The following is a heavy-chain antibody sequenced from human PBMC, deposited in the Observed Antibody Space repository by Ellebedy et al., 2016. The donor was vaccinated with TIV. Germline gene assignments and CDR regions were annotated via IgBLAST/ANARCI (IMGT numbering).Heavy chain of an antibody. CDR3: ARRGIIAAAGTFDY. D-gene: IGHD6-13*01. Sequence: GESLKISCAASGFTFSSYSMNWVRQAPRKGLEWVSSISNSSSYIYYADSVKGRFTIYRDNAKTALYLQMNSLRAETTAVYYCARRGIIAAAGTFDYWGQGTLVTVSS. CDR2: ISNSSSYI. V-gene: IGHV3-21*01. CDR1: GFTFSSYS. J-gene: IGHJ4*02.